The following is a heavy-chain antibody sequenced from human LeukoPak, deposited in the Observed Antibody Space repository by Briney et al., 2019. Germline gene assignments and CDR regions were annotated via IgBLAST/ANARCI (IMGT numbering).Heavy chain of an antibody. J-gene: IGHJ4*02. CDR3: ARSPPVLWFFI. V-gene: IGHV3-66*01. CDR2: IYSGGST. D-gene: IGHD3-10*01. Sequence: GGSLRLSCAASGFTVSSNYMSWVRQAPGKGLEWVSVIYSGGSTYYADSVKGRFTISRDNSKNTLYLQMNSLRAADTAVYYCARSPPVLWFFIWGQGTLVTVSS. CDR1: GFTVSSNY.